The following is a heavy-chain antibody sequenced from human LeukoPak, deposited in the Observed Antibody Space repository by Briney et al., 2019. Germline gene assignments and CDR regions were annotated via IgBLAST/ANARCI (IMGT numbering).Heavy chain of an antibody. CDR3: ARFKQGGRYYYYGMDV. D-gene: IGHD1-26*01. CDR2: INHSGST. V-gene: IGHV4-34*01. J-gene: IGHJ6*02. Sequence: SETLSLTCAVYGGSFSGYYWSWIRQPPGKGLEWIGEINHSGSTNYNPSLKSRVTISVDTSKNQFSLKLSSVTAADTAVYYCARFKQGGRYYYYGMDVWGQGTTVTVSS. CDR1: GGSFSGYY.